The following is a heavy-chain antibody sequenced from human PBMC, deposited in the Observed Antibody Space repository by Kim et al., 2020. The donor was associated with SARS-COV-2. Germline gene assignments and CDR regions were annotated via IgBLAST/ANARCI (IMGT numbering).Heavy chain of an antibody. J-gene: IGHJ4*02. CDR3: ARMGGPPGGYFDY. Sequence: SETLSLTCTVSGGSISSSSYYWGWIRQPPGKGLEWIGSIYYSGSTYYNPSLKGRVTISVDTSKNQFSLKLSSVTAADTAVYYCARMGGPPGGYFDYWGQGTLVTVSS. D-gene: IGHD3-16*01. CDR2: IYYSGST. V-gene: IGHV4-39*01. CDR1: GGSISSSSYY.